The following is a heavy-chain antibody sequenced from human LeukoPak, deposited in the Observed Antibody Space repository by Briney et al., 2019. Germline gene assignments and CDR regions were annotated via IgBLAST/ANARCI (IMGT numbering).Heavy chain of an antibody. CDR3: ARDSGTTGEVKFDP. D-gene: IGHD3-10*01. CDR1: GGSISSY. CDR2: IYGSGST. V-gene: IGHV4-4*07. Sequence: PSETLSLTCTVSGGSISSYWSWIRPPAGKGLEWIGRIYGSGSTTYNPSLKSRVTMSLDMSKNQFFLKLSSVTAADTAVYYCARDSGTTGEVKFDPWGQGTLVTVSS. J-gene: IGHJ5*02.